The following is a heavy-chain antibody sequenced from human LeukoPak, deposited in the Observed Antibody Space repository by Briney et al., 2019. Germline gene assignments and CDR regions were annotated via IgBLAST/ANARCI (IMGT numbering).Heavy chain of an antibody. D-gene: IGHD2-15*01. J-gene: IGHJ3*02. CDR2: IYYSGST. CDR1: GGSISSSSYY. CDR3: ARPSGVVAATDAFDI. V-gene: IGHV4-39*01. Sequence: SETLSLTCTVSGGSISSSSYYWGWIRQPPGKGLEWIGSIYYSGSTYYNPSLKSRVTLSVDTSKNQFSLKLSSVTAADTAVYYCARPSGVVAATDAFDIWGQGTMVTVSS.